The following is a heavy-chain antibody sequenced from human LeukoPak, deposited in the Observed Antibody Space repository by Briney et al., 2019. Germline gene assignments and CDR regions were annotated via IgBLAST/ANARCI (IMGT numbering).Heavy chain of an antibody. V-gene: IGHV3-21*01. D-gene: IGHD3-16*01. CDR1: GFTFSSYS. J-gene: IGHJ3*02. CDR2: ISSSSSYI. Sequence: GGSLRLSCAASGFTFSSYSMNRVRQAPGKGLEWVSSISSSSSYIYYADSVKGRFTISRDNAKNSLYLQMNSLRAEDTAVYYCARTGGNDAFDIWGQGTMVTVSS. CDR3: ARTGGNDAFDI.